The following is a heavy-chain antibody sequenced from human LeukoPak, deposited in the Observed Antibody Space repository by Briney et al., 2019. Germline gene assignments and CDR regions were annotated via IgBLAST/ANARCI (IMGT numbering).Heavy chain of an antibody. V-gene: IGHV4-39*01. CDR2: IYHSGST. Sequence: SETLSLTCTVSGGSISSSSYYWGWIRLPPGKGLEWIGSIYHSGSTYYNPSLKSRVTISVDTSKNQFSLKLSSVTAADTAVYYCARLYSAGMDVWGQGTTVTVSS. D-gene: IGHD2-21*01. J-gene: IGHJ6*02. CDR3: ARLYSAGMDV. CDR1: GGSISSSSYY.